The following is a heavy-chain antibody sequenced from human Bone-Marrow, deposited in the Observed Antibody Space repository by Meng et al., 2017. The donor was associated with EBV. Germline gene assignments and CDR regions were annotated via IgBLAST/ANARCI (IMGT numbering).Heavy chain of an antibody. CDR1: EFSFSTYW. J-gene: IGHJ4*02. V-gene: IGHV3-74*01. Sequence: PLVESGGTLVHPGGCLRLSCAASEFSFSTYWMHWVRQAPGEGLAWVARINEDGTTTNYADSVKGRFTIYRDNAKNRLYLQMNSLRVEDTAVYFCSRDLAGPRDFWGQGTLVTVSS. CDR2: INEDGTTT. CDR3: SRDLAGPRDF. D-gene: IGHD1-14*01.